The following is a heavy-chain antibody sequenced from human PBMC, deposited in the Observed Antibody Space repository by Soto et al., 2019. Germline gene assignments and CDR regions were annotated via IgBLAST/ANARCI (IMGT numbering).Heavy chain of an antibody. Sequence: EVQLLESGGGLVQPGGSLRLSCAASGFTFSVYAMSWVRQAPGKGLECVSGISGSDGSTSYADSVKGRFTISRDNSKNTLSLQMNSLRAEDTAVYYCAKALYGGHDYWGPGTLVTVSS. CDR2: ISGSDGST. CDR3: AKALYGGHDY. CDR1: GFTFSVYA. V-gene: IGHV3-23*01. D-gene: IGHD4-17*01. J-gene: IGHJ4*02.